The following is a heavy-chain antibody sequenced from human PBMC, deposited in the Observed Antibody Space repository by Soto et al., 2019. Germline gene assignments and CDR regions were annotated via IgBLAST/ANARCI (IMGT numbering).Heavy chain of an antibody. CDR2: IIPKFGTA. CDR3: ARTYYDESGGVIYYYYGMDV. V-gene: IGHV1-69*14. D-gene: IGHD4-17*01. CDR1: GGTFSTYA. J-gene: IGHJ6*02. Sequence: QVQLVQSGAEVKKPGSSVKVSCKASGGTFSTYAISWVRQAPGQGLEWMGGIIPKFGTANYAQKFQGRVTITAEKATNTSYMELNSLRSEATAVYYYARTYYDESGGVIYYYYGMDVWGQGTTVTVSS.